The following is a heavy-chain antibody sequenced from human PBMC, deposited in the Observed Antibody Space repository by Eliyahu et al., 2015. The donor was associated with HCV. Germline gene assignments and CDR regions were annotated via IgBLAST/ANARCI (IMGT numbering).Heavy chain of an antibody. V-gene: IGHV3-48*02. D-gene: IGHD2-21*01. CDR1: GFTFXXYG. CDR2: ISGRRGSI. J-gene: IGHJ6*02. CDR3: ARVRDIVVLLDV. Sequence: DVQLVESGGGLVQPGGSLXLSXVGSGFTFXXYGLTWVRQAPGKGLEWVSYISGRRGSIHYADSVRGRFTMSRDNAKDSVYLQMNSLTDDDTAKYYCARVRDIVVLLDVWGQGTTVIVSS.